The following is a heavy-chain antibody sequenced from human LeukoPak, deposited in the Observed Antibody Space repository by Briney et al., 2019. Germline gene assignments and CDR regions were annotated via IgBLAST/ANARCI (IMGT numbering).Heavy chain of an antibody. CDR2: IKQDGSEK. CDR3: ARDPGDYYGSGSSDAFDI. Sequence: GGSLRLSCAASGFTFSTYWMSWVRQAPGKGLEWVANIKQDGSEKYYVDSVKDRFTFSRDNAKNSLYLQMNSLRAEDTAVYYCARDPGDYYGSGSSDAFDIWGQGTMVTVSS. D-gene: IGHD3-10*01. CDR1: GFTFSTYW. J-gene: IGHJ3*02. V-gene: IGHV3-7*01.